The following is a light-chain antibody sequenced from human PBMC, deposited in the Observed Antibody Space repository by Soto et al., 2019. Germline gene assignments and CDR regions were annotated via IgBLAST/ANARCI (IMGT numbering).Light chain of an antibody. V-gene: IGLV2-11*01. J-gene: IGLJ3*02. CDR1: SSDVGNYNL. CDR3: CSYAGTYTVWV. CDR2: DVT. Sequence: QSVLAQPRSVSGSPGQSVTISCTGTSSDVGNYNLVSWYQHHPGKAPKLMIYDVTKRPSGVPDRFSASKYGNTASLTISGLQAEDEADYYCCSYAGTYTVWVFGGGTKVTV.